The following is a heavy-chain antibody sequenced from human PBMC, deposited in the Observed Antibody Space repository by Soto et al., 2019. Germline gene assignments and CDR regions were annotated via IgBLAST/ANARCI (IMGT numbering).Heavy chain of an antibody. V-gene: IGHV3-30-3*01. Sequence: QVQLVESGGGVVQPGRSLRLSCAASGFTYSGYAMYWVRQAPGKGLEWVALISYDENNKYYADSVKGRFTISRDNXKTTLYLQMNSLRADDTALYCWARADNWNPQSPGSYWGQGTLVTVSS. D-gene: IGHD1-20*01. CDR1: GFTYSGYA. CDR3: ARADNWNPQSPGSY. J-gene: IGHJ4*02. CDR2: ISYDENNK.